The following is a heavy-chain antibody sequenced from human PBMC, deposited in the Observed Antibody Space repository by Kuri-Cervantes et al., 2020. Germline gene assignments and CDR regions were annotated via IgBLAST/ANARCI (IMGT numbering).Heavy chain of an antibody. V-gene: IGHV3-23*01. D-gene: IGHD1-26*01. J-gene: IGHJ5*02. Sequence: LSLTCAASGFTFDDYAMHWVRQAPGKGLEWVSAISGSGGSTYYADSVKGRFTISRDNSKNTLYLQMNSLRAEDTAVYYCARDTSVGRNWFDPWGQGTLVTVSS. CDR2: ISGSGGST. CDR1: GFTFDDYA. CDR3: ARDTSVGRNWFDP.